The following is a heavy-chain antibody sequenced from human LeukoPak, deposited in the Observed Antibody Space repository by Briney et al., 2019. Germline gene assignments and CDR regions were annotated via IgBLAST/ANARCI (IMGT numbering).Heavy chain of an antibody. CDR2: IDSSGTTI. CDR1: GFTFSNYE. D-gene: IGHD3-22*01. Sequence: GGSLGLSCAASGFTFSNYEMDWVRQAPGKGLEWVSYIDSSGTTIYYADSVKGRFTMSRDNAKDSLYLQMNSLRAEDTAVYFCAREFGGYGGDPFDIWGQGTMVTVSS. V-gene: IGHV3-48*03. J-gene: IGHJ3*02. CDR3: AREFGGYGGDPFDI.